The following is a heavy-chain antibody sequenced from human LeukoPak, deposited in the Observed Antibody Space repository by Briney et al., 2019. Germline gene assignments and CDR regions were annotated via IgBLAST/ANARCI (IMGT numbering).Heavy chain of an antibody. CDR3: AKGNSGYSYGYLDY. D-gene: IGHD5-18*01. CDR1: GFTFSSYS. CDR2: ISSSSSTI. V-gene: IGHV3-48*01. J-gene: IGHJ4*02. Sequence: GGSLRLSCAASGFTFSSYSMNWVRQAPGKGLEWVSYISSSSSTIYYADSVKGRFTISRDNAKNSLYLQMNSLRAEDTAVYYCAKGNSGYSYGYLDYWGQGTLVTVSS.